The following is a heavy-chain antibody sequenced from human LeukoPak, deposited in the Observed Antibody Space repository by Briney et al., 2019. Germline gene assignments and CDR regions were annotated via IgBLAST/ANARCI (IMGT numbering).Heavy chain of an antibody. J-gene: IGHJ4*02. CDR3: ARASSEWEPSKFDY. D-gene: IGHD1-26*01. CDR1: GFSFSSYG. CDR2: ISSSSSYI. Sequence: GGSLRLSCAASGFSFSSYGMHWVRQAPGKGLEWVSSISSSSSYIYYADSVKGRLTISRDNAKNSLYLQMNSLRAEDTAVYYCARASSEWEPSKFDYWGQGTLVTVSS. V-gene: IGHV3-21*01.